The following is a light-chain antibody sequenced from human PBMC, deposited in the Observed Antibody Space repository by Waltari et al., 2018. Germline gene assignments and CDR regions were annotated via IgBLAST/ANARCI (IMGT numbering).Light chain of an antibody. CDR3: SSYAGSSTLL. V-gene: IGLV2-23*02. CDR1: SSDVGSYTL. J-gene: IGLJ3*02. Sequence: QSALTQPASVSGSPGQSITISCTGTSSDVGSYTLLPWYQQHPGRAPKVLLYEVNRRPSGVSNRFSGSKSGNTASLTISGLQAEDEADYSCSSYAGSSTLLFGGGTKVTVL. CDR2: EVN.